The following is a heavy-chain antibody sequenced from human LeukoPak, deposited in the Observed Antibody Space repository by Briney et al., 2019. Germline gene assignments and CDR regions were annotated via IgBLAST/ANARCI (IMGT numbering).Heavy chain of an antibody. CDR1: GFTFSSYT. J-gene: IGHJ3*02. Sequence: GGSLRLSCAASGFTFSSYTMNWVRQAPGKGLEWVSSITSNSRYIFYADSVKGRFTISRDNAKNSLYLQMNSLRAEDTAVYYCARDRADTAMGNDAFDIWGQGTMVTVSS. CDR2: ITSNSRYI. V-gene: IGHV3-21*01. D-gene: IGHD5-18*01. CDR3: ARDRADTAMGNDAFDI.